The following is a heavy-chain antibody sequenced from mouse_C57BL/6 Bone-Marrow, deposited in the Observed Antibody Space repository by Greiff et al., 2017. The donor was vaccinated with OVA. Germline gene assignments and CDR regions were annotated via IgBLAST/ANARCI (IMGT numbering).Heavy chain of an antibody. Sequence: VQVVESGAELAKPGASVKLSCKASGYTFTSYWMHWVKQRPGQGLEWIGYINPSSGYTKYNQKFKDKATLTADKSSSTAYMQLSSLTYEDSAVYYCAAYYYGSSYFDYWGQGTTLTVSS. CDR3: AAYYYGSSYFDY. V-gene: IGHV1-7*01. D-gene: IGHD1-1*01. CDR2: INPSSGYT. CDR1: GYTFTSYW. J-gene: IGHJ2*01.